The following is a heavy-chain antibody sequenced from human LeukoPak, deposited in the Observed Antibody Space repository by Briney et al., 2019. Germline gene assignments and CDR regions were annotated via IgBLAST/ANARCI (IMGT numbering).Heavy chain of an antibody. D-gene: IGHD1-26*01. J-gene: IGHJ3*01. CDR2: ISITSDYM. V-gene: IGHV3-21*01. CDR3: ARARSSGSHRVVNAFDV. CDR1: GFTFSSYT. Sequence: GGSLRLSCAASGFTFSSYTMNWVRQAPGKGLEWVSSISITSDYMYYPDSMKGRFTISRDNAKNSLYLQMNSLRAEDTAVYYCARARSSGSHRVVNAFDVWGQGTMVTVSS.